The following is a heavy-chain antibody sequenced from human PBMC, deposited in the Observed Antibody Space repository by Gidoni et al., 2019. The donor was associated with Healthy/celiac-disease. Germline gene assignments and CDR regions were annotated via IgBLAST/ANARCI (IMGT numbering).Heavy chain of an antibody. V-gene: IGHV4-38-2*02. Sequence: QVQLQESVSGRVKPSETLSLTCAVSAYSIDTDLYWSWLRQSPGKGLEWIGSIYHDGDTYYNSSLKSRITISIDRSKKQCSLNLRSVTAADTAIYYCTKDAWDLSKSVYWGRGTLVTVSS. D-gene: IGHD4-4*01. CDR2: IYHDGDT. CDR3: TKDAWDLSKSVY. J-gene: IGHJ4*02. CDR1: AYSIDTDLY.